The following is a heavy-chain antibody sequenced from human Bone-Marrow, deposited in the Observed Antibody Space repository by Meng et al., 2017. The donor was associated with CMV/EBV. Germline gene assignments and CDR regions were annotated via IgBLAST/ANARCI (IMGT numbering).Heavy chain of an antibody. J-gene: IGHJ4*02. D-gene: IGHD6-19*01. CDR2: MNPNSGNT. CDR3: ARDLKQWLVQGMTIDY. Sequence: ASVKVSCKASGYTFTSYDINWVRQATGQGLEWMGWMNPNSGNTGYAQKFQGRVTMTRNTSISTVYMELSSLRSEDTAVYYCARDLKQWLVQGMTIDYWGQGTLVTVSS. V-gene: IGHV1-8*01. CDR1: GYTFTSYD.